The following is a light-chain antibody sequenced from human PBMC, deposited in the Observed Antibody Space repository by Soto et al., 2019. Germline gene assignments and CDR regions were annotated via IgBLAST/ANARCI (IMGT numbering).Light chain of an antibody. J-gene: IGKJ5*01. CDR2: AAS. V-gene: IGKV1-27*01. CDR3: QKYNSASLL. CDR1: QGIRNY. Sequence: DIQMTQSPSSLSASVGDRVTITCRASQGIRNYLAWYQQRPGKDPTLLIYAASTLQAGVPSRFSGSGSGTHFTLALRSLQAEDVATYYCQKYNSASLLFGQGRRLQIK.